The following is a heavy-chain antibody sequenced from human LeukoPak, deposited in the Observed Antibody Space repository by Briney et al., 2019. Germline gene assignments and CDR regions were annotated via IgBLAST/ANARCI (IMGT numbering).Heavy chain of an antibody. Sequence: GRALRLSCAASGFAFNKYGMHWVRQAPGKGLEWVAVIWHDGRNKYYADSVKGRFTVSRDNSKNTLYLELNSLRDEDTAVYYCARDRGSDDPIDYWGQGTLVTVSS. CDR3: ARDRGSDDPIDY. J-gene: IGHJ4*02. V-gene: IGHV3-33*01. CDR2: IWHDGRNK. CDR1: GFAFNKYG. D-gene: IGHD2-15*01.